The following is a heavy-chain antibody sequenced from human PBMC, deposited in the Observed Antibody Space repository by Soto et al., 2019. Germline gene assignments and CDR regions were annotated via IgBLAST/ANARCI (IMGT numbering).Heavy chain of an antibody. CDR2: IYFSGTT. D-gene: IGHD5-12*01. V-gene: IGHV4-61*01. CDR1: GGSVSSGSYY. Sequence: SETLSLTCTVSGGSVSSGSYYWNWIRQPPGKGLEWIGYIYFSGTTTYSPSLKSRVTISIDTSKNQFSLNLSSVTAADTAVYYCARDLYRGYDLAYWGQGTLVTVYS. J-gene: IGHJ4*02. CDR3: ARDLYRGYDLAY.